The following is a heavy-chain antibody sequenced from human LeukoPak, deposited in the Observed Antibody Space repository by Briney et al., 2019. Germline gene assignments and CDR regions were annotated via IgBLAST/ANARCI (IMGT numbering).Heavy chain of an antibody. CDR1: SDSISSSSYY. J-gene: IGHJ6*03. CDR3: ARVPILTGYHYYYYYMDV. Sequence: PSETLSLTCSVSSDSISSSSYYWGWIRQPPGKGLEWIGTIYYSGSTYYNPSLKSRVTISVDTSKNQFSLKLSSVTAADTAVYYCARVPILTGYHYYYYYMDVWGKGTTVTVSS. V-gene: IGHV4-39*07. D-gene: IGHD3-9*01. CDR2: IYYSGST.